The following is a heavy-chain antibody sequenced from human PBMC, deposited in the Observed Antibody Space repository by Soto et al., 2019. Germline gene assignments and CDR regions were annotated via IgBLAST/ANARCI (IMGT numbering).Heavy chain of an antibody. CDR2: IIPIFGTA. CDR3: ARVTTIFGTDYYGMDV. Sequence: SVKVSCKASGGTFSSYAISWVRQAPGQGLEWMGGIIPIFGTANYAQKFQGRVTITADESTSTDYMELSSLRSEDTAVYYCARVTTIFGTDYYGMDVWGQGTTVTVSS. J-gene: IGHJ6*02. CDR1: GGTFSSYA. D-gene: IGHD3-3*01. V-gene: IGHV1-69*13.